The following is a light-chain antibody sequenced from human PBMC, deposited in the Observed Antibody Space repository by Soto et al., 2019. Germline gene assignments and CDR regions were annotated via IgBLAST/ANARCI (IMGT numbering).Light chain of an antibody. V-gene: IGKV3-20*01. CDR1: QSVSSN. Sequence: EIVMTQSPVTLSVSPGERVTLSCRASQSVSSNLAWYQQKPGQAPRLLIYGASTRATGIPDRFSGSGSGTDFTLTVSRLEPEDFAVYYCQQFGDSLTFGGGTKVDIK. CDR2: GAS. CDR3: QQFGDSLT. J-gene: IGKJ4*01.